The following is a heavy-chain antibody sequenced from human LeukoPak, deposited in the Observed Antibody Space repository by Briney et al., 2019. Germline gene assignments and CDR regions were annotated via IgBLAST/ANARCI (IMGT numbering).Heavy chain of an antibody. CDR1: GLNFRKSW. CDR2: IKDDGSEK. CDR3: TNWGDTWGLDF. D-gene: IGHD7-27*01. J-gene: IGHJ4*02. V-gene: IGHV3-7*01. Sequence: PGGSLRLSCAASGLNFRKSWMTWVRQAPGRGLEWVANIKDDGSEKFYVGSVKGRFTISRDDAKSSLYLQMNSLRAEDTAVYYCTNWGDTWGLDFWGQGVLVSVSS.